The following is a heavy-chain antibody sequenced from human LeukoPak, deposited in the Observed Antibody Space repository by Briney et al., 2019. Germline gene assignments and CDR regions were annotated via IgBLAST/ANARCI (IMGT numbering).Heavy chain of an antibody. CDR1: GGSFSGYY. CDR3: ARDEIGTTMTYYYGMDV. D-gene: IGHD1-1*01. V-gene: IGHV4-34*01. J-gene: IGHJ6*04. CDR2: INHSGST. Sequence: PSETLSLTCAVYGGSFSGYYWSWIRQPPGKGLGWIGEINHSGSTNYNPSLKGRVTISVDTSKNQFSLKLSSVTAADTAVYYCARDEIGTTMTYYYGMDVWGKGTTVTVSS.